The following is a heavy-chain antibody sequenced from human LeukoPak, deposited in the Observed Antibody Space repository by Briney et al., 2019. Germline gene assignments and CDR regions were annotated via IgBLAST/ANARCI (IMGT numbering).Heavy chain of an antibody. CDR1: GFTFSSSW. V-gene: IGHV3-74*01. Sequence: GGSLRLSCAASGFTFSSSWMHWVRQAPGKGLVWVSRITRDGSSTTYADSVKGRFTTSRDNAKNTLYLQMDSLRDDDTAVYYCARDPGYESWSPFWGGMDVWGNGTTAIVSS. D-gene: IGHD3-16*01. CDR2: ITRDGSST. J-gene: IGHJ6*04. CDR3: ARDPGYESWSPFWGGMDV.